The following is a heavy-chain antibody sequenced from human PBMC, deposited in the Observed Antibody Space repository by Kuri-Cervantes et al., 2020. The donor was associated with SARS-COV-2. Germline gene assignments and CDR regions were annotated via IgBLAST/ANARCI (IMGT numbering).Heavy chain of an antibody. V-gene: IGHV4-59*12. Sequence: GSLRLSCTVSGGSISSYYWSWIRQPPGKGLEWIGYIYYSGSTNYNPSPKSRVTISVDTSKNQFSLKLSSVTAADTAVYYCARRRFLEWTPFDYWGQGTLVTVSS. CDR1: GGSISSYY. CDR2: IYYSGST. J-gene: IGHJ4*02. D-gene: IGHD3-3*01. CDR3: ARRRFLEWTPFDY.